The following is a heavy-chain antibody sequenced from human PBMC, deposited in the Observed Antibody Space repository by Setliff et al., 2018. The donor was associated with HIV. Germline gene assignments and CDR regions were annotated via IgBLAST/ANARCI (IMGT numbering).Heavy chain of an antibody. J-gene: IGHJ3*02. CDR3: VRDKWLVPDTFDI. CDR2: INSDGTST. Sequence: LRLSCAASGFTFSPYWMHWVRQAPGKGLVWVSRINSDGTSTTYADSVKGRSTISRDNAKNTLYLQMNSLRADDTAVYYCVRDKWLVPDTFDIWGQGTMVTVAS. V-gene: IGHV3-74*03. CDR1: GFTFSPYW. D-gene: IGHD6-19*01.